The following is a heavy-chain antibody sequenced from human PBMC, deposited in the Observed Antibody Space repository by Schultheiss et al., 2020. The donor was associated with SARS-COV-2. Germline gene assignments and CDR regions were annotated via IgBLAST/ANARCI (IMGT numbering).Heavy chain of an antibody. CDR1: GGSISSYY. Sequence: ETLSLTCTVSGGSISSYYWSWIRQPAGKGLEWIGRIYTSGSTNYNPSLKSRVTMSVDTSKNQFSLKLSSVTAADTAVYYCARQLGAGDYVFYYYGMDVWGQGTTVTVSS. CDR3: ARQLGAGDYVFYYYGMDV. D-gene: IGHD4-17*01. J-gene: IGHJ6*02. CDR2: IYTSGST. V-gene: IGHV4-4*07.